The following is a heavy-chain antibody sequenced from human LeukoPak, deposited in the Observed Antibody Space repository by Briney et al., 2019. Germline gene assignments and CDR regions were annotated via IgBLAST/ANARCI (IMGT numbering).Heavy chain of an antibody. D-gene: IGHD1-26*01. CDR1: GFTFSSYW. CDR3: ARYSGNYRAFDI. V-gene: IGHV3-7*05. Sequence: GGSLRLSCAASGFTFSSYWMSWVRQAPGKGLEWLANITQDGSEKYYVDSVKGRFTISRDNPKNSLYLQMNSLRAEDTAVYYCARYSGNYRAFDIWGQGTMVTVSS. CDR2: ITQDGSEK. J-gene: IGHJ3*02.